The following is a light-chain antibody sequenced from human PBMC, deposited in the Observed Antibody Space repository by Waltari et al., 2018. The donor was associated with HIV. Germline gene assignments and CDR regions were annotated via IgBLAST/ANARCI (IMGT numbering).Light chain of an antibody. CDR2: EDN. J-gene: IGLJ2*01. Sequence: NFMLAQPHSVSESPGKTVTISCTRSSGSIASNYVQWYQQRPGTSPTTVIYEDNQRPSGFPGRFSGSIDSSSNSASLTISALKTEDEADYYCQSYDSSTPVVFGGGTKLTV. CDR1: SGSIASNY. V-gene: IGLV6-57*01. CDR3: QSYDSSTPVV.